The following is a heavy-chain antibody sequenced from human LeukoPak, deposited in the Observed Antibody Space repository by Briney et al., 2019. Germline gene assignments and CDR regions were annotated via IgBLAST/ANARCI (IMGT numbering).Heavy chain of an antibody. CDR2: INPNSGGT. J-gene: IGHJ5*02. D-gene: IGHD1-26*01. CDR1: GGTFSSYA. CDR3: ARDEWDLGLELSEEYWFDP. Sequence: RASVKVSCKASGGTFSSYAISWVRQAPGQGLEWMGGINPNSGGTNYAQKFQGRVTMTRDTSISTAYMELSRLRSDDTAVYYCARDEWDLGLELSEEYWFDPWGQGTLVTVSS. V-gene: IGHV1-2*02.